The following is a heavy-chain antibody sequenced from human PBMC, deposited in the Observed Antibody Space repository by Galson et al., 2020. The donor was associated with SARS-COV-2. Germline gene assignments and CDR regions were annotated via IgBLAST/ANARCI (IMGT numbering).Heavy chain of an antibody. V-gene: IGHV3-9*01. CDR3: AKVRRRSDWLLSGVDY. CDR1: GFTFDEYA. CDR2: ITWNSGTL. J-gene: IGHJ4*02. Sequence: GGSLRLSCAASGFTFDEYAIHWVRQRPGKGLEWVSGITWNSGTLDYADSVKSRFIISRDNANHSLYLQMSSLRRDDTAFYYCAKVRRRSDWLLSGVDYWGQGALVTVSS. D-gene: IGHD3-9*01.